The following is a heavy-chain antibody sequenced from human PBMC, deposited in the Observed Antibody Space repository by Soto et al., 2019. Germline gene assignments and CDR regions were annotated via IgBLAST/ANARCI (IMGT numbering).Heavy chain of an antibody. CDR2: IIPIFGTA. J-gene: IGHJ6*02. CDR1: GGTFSSYA. V-gene: IGHV1-69*13. Sequence: ASVKVSCKASGGTFSSYAISWVRQAPGQGLEWMGGIIPIFGTANYAQKFQGRVTITADESTSTAYMELSSLRSEDTAVYYCARGITMVRGVIINYYYYYGMDVRGQGTTVTVSS. D-gene: IGHD3-10*01. CDR3: ARGITMVRGVIINYYYYYGMDV.